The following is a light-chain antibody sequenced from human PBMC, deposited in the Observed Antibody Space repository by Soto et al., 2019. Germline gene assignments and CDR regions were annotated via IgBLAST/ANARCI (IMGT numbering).Light chain of an antibody. V-gene: IGLV4-69*01. CDR1: SGHNSYA. CDR2: LNSDGSH. Sequence: QSVLTQPPSASASLGASVKLTCTLSSGHNSYAIAWHQQQPEKGPRYLMKLNSDGSHRKGDGFPDRFSGSSSGAERYLTISSLQYEDEADYYCQTWSTDIRVFGGGTKLTVL. J-gene: IGLJ3*02. CDR3: QTWSTDIRV.